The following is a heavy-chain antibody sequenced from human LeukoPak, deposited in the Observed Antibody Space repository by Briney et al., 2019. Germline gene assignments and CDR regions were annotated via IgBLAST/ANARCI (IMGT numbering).Heavy chain of an antibody. D-gene: IGHD6-25*01. Sequence: GGSLRLSCAASGFIVNSNYMNWVRQAPGKGLEWVSVLYSDDTTYYADSVKGRLTISRDNSRDTLYLQIDSLRAEDTAVYYCARGYSSGRVDYWGQGTLVTVSS. J-gene: IGHJ4*02. CDR3: ARGYSSGRVDY. CDR2: LYSDDTT. CDR1: GFIVNSNY. V-gene: IGHV3-53*01.